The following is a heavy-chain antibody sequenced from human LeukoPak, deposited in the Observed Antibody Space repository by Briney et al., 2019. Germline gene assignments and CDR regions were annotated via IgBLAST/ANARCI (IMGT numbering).Heavy chain of an antibody. Sequence: ASVKVSCKVSGYTLTELSMHWVRQAPGKGLEWMGGFDPEDGETIYAQKFQGRVTMTEDTSTDTAYMELSSLRSEGTAVYYCATGPVVVPAGGAWFDPWGQGTLVTVSS. CDR3: ATGPVVVPAGGAWFDP. V-gene: IGHV1-24*01. D-gene: IGHD2-2*01. CDR2: FDPEDGET. CDR1: GYTLTELS. J-gene: IGHJ5*02.